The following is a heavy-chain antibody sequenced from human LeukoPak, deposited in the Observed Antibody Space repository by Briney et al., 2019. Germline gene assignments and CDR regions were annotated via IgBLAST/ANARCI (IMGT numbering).Heavy chain of an antibody. J-gene: IGHJ6*03. D-gene: IGHD5-18*01. CDR3: ARYGYVSSGTSRPSGYYYYMDV. CDR1: GGSITTSTYY. Sequence: SETLSLTCAVSGGSITTSTYYWGWIRQPPGKGLEWIGSVYYSESTYYNPSLKSRVTISVDTSKNKFSLKLSSASAADTAVYYCARYGYVSSGTSRPSGYYYYMDVWGKGTTVTVSS. CDR2: VYYSEST. V-gene: IGHV4-39*01.